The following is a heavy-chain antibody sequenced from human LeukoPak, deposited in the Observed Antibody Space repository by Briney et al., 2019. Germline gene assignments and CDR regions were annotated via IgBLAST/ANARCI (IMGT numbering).Heavy chain of an antibody. CDR2: IRQDGSEK. J-gene: IGHJ4*02. CDR3: ARSTAGLDY. Sequence: GALRLSCAASGFTFSNYWMSWVRQAPGKGLEWVANIRQDGSEKYYVDSMRGRFTISRDNAKNSLYLQMSSLRAEDTAVYYRARSTAGLDYWGQGTLVTVSS. V-gene: IGHV3-7*01. CDR1: GFTFSNYW. D-gene: IGHD1-1*01.